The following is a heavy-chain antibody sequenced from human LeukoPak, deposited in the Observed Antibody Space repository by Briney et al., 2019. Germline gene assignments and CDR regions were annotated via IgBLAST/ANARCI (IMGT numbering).Heavy chain of an antibody. V-gene: IGHV3-48*03. J-gene: IGHJ4*02. CDR2: ISSGGTTI. CDR3: ARYSSPIN. Sequence: GGSLRLSCAASGFTFGSYEMAWVRQPPGKGLGWLSCISSGGTTIYYADSVKGRFTISRDNAKNSLYLQVSSLRAEDTAVYYCARYSSPINWGQGTLVTVSS. CDR1: GFTFGSYE. D-gene: IGHD3-22*01.